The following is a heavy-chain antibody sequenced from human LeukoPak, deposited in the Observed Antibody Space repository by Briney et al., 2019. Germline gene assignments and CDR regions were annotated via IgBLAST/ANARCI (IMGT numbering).Heavy chain of an antibody. CDR3: ARDDSSGYSQIDY. CDR1: GFTSSSYT. V-gene: IGHV3-48*02. J-gene: IGHJ4*02. CDR2: ISSSSTTI. Sequence: PGGSLRLSCAAPGFTSSSYTMNWVRQAPGKGLEWVSYISSSSTTIYYSDSVKGRFTISRDNAKNSLYLQMNSLRDEDTAVYYCARDDSSGYSQIDYWGQGTLVTVSS. D-gene: IGHD3-22*01.